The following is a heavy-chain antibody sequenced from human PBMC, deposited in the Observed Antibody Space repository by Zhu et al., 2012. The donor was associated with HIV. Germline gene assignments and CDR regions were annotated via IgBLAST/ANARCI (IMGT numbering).Heavy chain of an antibody. D-gene: IGHD1-1*01. CDR2: MYSSGST. J-gene: IGHJ4*02. CDR3: ARSVKGQLVFDS. Sequence: QVQLQESGPQLVKPSETLSLTCTVSGGSMSSHYWNWVRQPPGKGLQWIGYMYSSGSTKYNFSLKSRVAISLGMSKNQFSLNLSSVTTADTAVYYCARSVKGQLVFDSWGQGALVTVSS. V-gene: IGHV4-59*11. CDR1: GGSMSSHY.